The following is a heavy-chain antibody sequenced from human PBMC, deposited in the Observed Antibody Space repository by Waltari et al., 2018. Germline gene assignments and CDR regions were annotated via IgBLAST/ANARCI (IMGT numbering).Heavy chain of an antibody. J-gene: IGHJ4*02. CDR3: AKVRGVIVGAYFDY. CDR1: GFTFSSYG. CDR2: IRYDGSNK. V-gene: IGHV3-30*02. Sequence: QVQLVESGGGVVQPGGSLRLSCAASGFTFSSYGMHWVRQAPGKGLEWVAFIRYDGSNKYYADSVKGRFTISRDNSKNTLYLQMNSLRAEDTAVYYCAKVRGVIVGAYFDYWGQGNLVTVSS. D-gene: IGHD1-26*01.